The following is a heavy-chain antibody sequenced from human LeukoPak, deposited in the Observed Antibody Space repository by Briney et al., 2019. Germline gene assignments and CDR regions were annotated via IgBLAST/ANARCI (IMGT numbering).Heavy chain of an antibody. V-gene: IGHV4-59*01. CDR2: IYHSGST. J-gene: IGHJ3*01. D-gene: IGHD3-22*01. Sequence: PSETLSPACTVSGGSISSYYWSWIRQPPGKGLEWIGYIYHSGSTNYNPSLKSRVTISIDASKNQFSLRLSSVTAADTAVYYCARDYDSSGFAFDVWGQGTIVTVSS. CDR3: ARDYDSSGFAFDV. CDR1: GGSISSYY.